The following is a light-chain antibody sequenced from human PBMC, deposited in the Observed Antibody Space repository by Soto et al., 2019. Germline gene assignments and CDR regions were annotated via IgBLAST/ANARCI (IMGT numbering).Light chain of an antibody. CDR1: QTVSSVY. CDR3: QLYGASPT. CDR2: DIV. J-gene: IGKJ4*01. V-gene: IGKV3-20*01. Sequence: EIVLTQSPGPLSLSPGERATLSCKASQTVSSVYLAWFHQKPGQSPRLLMYDIVARATGVPDRISGSGSGTDFTLTISRLEPEDFGMYYCQLYGASPTFGGGTKVDSK.